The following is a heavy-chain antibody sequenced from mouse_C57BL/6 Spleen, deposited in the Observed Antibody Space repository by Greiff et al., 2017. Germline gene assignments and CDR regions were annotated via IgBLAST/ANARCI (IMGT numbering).Heavy chain of an antibody. D-gene: IGHD1-1*01. CDR2: IDPENGDT. V-gene: IGHV14-4*01. CDR3: TTGSRRLAY. J-gene: IGHJ3*01. Sequence: VQLQQSGAELVRPGASVKLSCTASGFNIKDDYMHWVKQRPEQGLEWIGWIDPENGDTEYASKFQGKATITADTSSNTAYLQLSSLTSEATAVYYCTTGSRRLAYWGQGTLVTVSA. CDR1: GFNIKDDY.